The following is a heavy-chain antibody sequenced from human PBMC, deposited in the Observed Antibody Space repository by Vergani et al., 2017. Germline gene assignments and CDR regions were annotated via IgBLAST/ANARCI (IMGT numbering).Heavy chain of an antibody. D-gene: IGHD3-10*01. Sequence: EVQLVESGGGLVKPGGSLRLSCAASGFTFSSYSMNWVRQAPGKGLEWVSAISGSGGSTYYADSVKGRFTISRDNSKNTLYLQMNSLRAEDAAVYYCAKVGGMYGWGSYLPPYFDYWGQGTLVTVSS. V-gene: IGHV3-23*04. CDR2: ISGSGGST. CDR1: GFTFSSYS. J-gene: IGHJ4*02. CDR3: AKVGGMYGWGSYLPPYFDY.